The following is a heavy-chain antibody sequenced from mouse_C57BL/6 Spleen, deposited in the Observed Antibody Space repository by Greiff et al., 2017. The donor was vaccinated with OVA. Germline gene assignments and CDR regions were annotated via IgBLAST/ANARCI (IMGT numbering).Heavy chain of an antibody. J-gene: IGHJ2*01. V-gene: IGHV5-9-1*02. CDR3: TRVYYGSSQYYFDY. Sequence: EVQRVESGEGLVKPGGSLKLSCAASGFTFSSYAMSWVRQTPEKRLEWVAYISSGGDYIYYADTVKGRFTISRDNARNTLYLQMSSLKSEDTAMYYCTRVYYGSSQYYFDYWGQGTTLTVSS. CDR1: GFTFSSYA. D-gene: IGHD1-1*01. CDR2: ISSGGDYI.